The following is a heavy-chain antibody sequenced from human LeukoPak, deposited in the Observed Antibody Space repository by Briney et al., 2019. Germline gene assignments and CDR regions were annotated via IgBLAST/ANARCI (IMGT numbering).Heavy chain of an antibody. CDR2: ISGSGGST. D-gene: IGHD3-9*01. V-gene: IGHV3-23*01. J-gene: IGHJ5*02. Sequence: PGGSLRLSCAASGFTFSSYWMSWVRQAPGKGLEWVSAISGSGGSTYYADSVKGRFTISRDNSKNMLYLQMNSLRAEDTAVYYCAKHYDIHLNWFDPWGQGTLVTVSS. CDR1: GFTFSSYW. CDR3: AKHYDIHLNWFDP.